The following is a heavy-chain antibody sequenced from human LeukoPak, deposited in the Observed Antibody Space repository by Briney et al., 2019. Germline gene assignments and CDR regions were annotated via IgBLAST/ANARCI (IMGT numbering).Heavy chain of an antibody. CDR1: GFTFSTYG. V-gene: IGHV3-30*18. D-gene: IGHD3-22*01. CDR2: ISFDGIYK. Sequence: GTSLRLSCAASGFTFSTYGMHWVRQAPGKGLEWVAGISFDGIYKFYPDSVRGGFSIPRDNSKNTLSLKMNSLRADDTAVYYCAKDLGSGYYYNSDYWGEGTLVSVSS. J-gene: IGHJ4*02. CDR3: AKDLGSGYYYNSDY.